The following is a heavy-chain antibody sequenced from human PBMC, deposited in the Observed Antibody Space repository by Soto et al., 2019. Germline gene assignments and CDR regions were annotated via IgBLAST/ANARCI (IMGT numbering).Heavy chain of an antibody. V-gene: IGHV3-30-3*02. J-gene: IGHJ4*02. CDR2: ISYDGSRE. CDR1: GFTLDIHA. Sequence: GGSLRLSCAASGFTLDIHAMHWIRQSPGKGPEWISWISYDGSRELYADSVKGRFTISRDSSKDTLYLQLNSLTTEDTALYYCAKDLYPHNYGEVFDYWGQGTQVTV. D-gene: IGHD3-10*01. CDR3: AKDLYPHNYGEVFDY.